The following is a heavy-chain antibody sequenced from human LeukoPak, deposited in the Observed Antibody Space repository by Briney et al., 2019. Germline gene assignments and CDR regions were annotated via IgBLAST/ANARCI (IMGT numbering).Heavy chain of an antibody. CDR1: GFTFSSYW. D-gene: IGHD1-1*01. Sequence: PGGSLRLSCAASGFTFSSYWMSWVRQAPGKGLEWVANIKQDGSEKYYVDSVKGRFTISRDNSKNTLYLQMNSLRAEDTAMYYCSTLVGTTAFDIWGQGTMVTVSS. J-gene: IGHJ3*02. CDR2: IKQDGSEK. CDR3: STLVGTTAFDI. V-gene: IGHV3-7*01.